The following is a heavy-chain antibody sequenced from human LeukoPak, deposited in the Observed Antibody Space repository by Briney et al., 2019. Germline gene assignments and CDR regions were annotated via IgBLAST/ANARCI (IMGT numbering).Heavy chain of an antibody. J-gene: IGHJ4*02. D-gene: IGHD4-17*01. CDR2: IVPFFGTA. V-gene: IGHV1-69*13. CDR3: ATQSTVTRDLKY. CDR1: GGTFISYV. Sequence: ASVKVSCKASGGTFISYVMTWVRQAPGQGLEWMGGIVPFFGTANYAERFQGRVTITADESTSTAYMELSSLRSEDTAVYYCATQSTVTRDLKYWGQGTLVTVSS.